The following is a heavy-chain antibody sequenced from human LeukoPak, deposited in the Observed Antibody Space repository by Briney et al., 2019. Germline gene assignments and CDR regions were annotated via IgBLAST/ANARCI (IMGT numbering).Heavy chain of an antibody. D-gene: IGHD5-24*01. CDR1: GFTVSSNY. V-gene: IGHV3-66*01. CDR3: ARVGRDYYYYYYMDV. Sequence: GGSLRLSCAASGFTVSSNYMNWVRQTPGKELEWVSIIYSGGDTYFADSVTGRFTISRDNAKNSLYLQMNSLRAEDTAVYYCARVGRDYYYYYYMDVWGKGTTVTVSS. J-gene: IGHJ6*03. CDR2: IYSGGDT.